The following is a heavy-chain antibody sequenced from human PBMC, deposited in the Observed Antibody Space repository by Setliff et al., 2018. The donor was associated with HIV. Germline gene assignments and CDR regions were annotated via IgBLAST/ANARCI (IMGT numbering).Heavy chain of an antibody. Sequence: ASVKVSCKTSGYTFDIYYIHWVRQAPGLGLEWMGVIDPTGGRTTYAQKFEDRVTMTRDLSTSTVYMELTRLRSEDTAVYYCATDRAIVPYYYMDVWGKGTTVTVSS. CDR1: GYTFDIYY. CDR3: ATDRAIVPYYYMDV. CDR2: IDPTGGRT. J-gene: IGHJ6*03. V-gene: IGHV1-46*02. D-gene: IGHD2-2*01.